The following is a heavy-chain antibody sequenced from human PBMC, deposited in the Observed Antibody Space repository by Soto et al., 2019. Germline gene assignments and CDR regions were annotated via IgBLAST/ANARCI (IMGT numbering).Heavy chain of an antibody. CDR3: ASRSAGYCSGGSCYYDY. V-gene: IGHV1-69*13. Sequence: GASVKVSCKASGGTFSSYAISWVRQAPGQGLEWMGGIIPIFGTANYAQKFQGRVTITADESTSTAYMELSSLRSEDTAVYYCASRSAGYCSGGSCYYDYWGQGTLVTVS. D-gene: IGHD2-15*01. CDR1: GGTFSSYA. J-gene: IGHJ4*02. CDR2: IIPIFGTA.